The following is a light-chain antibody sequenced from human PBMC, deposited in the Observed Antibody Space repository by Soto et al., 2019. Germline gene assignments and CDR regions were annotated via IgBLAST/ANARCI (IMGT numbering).Light chain of an antibody. Sequence: QSALTQPASVSGSPGQSITISCTGTSSDIGHYDYVSWYQQHPGKDPKLMLYHVTYRPSGVSNRYSGSKSGNSASLTISGLEADDEGDYYCCSITTCHTYVFRSGTTVTVL. CDR1: SSDIGHYDY. CDR2: HVT. CDR3: CSITTCHTYV. V-gene: IGLV2-14*03. J-gene: IGLJ1*01.